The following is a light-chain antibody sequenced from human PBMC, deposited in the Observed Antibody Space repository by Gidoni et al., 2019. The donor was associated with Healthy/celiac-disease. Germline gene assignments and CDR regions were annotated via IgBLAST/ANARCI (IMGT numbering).Light chain of an antibody. CDR3: AAWDDSLNGRV. CDR1: SSNIGSNT. Sequence: QSVLTQPPSASGTPGQRVTISCSGSSSNIGSNTVHWYQQLPGTAPKLLIYSNNQRPSGVPDRFSGSKSGTSASLAISGLQSEDEADYYCAAWDDSLNGRVFGTGTKVTV. CDR2: SNN. V-gene: IGLV1-44*01. J-gene: IGLJ1*01.